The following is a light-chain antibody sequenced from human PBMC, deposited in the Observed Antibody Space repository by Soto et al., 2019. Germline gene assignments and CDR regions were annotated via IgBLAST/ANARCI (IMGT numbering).Light chain of an antibody. V-gene: IGLV2-8*01. CDR2: EVS. CDR1: SSDVGGYNY. J-gene: IGLJ1*01. CDR3: SSYAGSNNWN. Sequence: QSVLTQPPSASGSPGQSVTISCTGTSSDVGGYNYVSWYQQHPGKAPKLMIYEVSKRPSGVPDRFSGSKSCNTASLTVSGLQAEDEADYYCSSYAGSNNWNFGTGTKLTVL.